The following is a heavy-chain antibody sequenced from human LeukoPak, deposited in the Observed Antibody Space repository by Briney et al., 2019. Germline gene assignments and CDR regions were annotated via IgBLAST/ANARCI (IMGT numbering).Heavy chain of an antibody. D-gene: IGHD1-26*01. V-gene: IGHV3-9*01. CDR1: GFKFDDYA. CDR3: ARDAYGSSVDY. CDR2: ISWNSGII. J-gene: IGHJ4*02. Sequence: GGSLRLSCAASGFKFDDYAVHWVRQGPGKGLEWVSGISWNSGIIDYADSVKGRFTISRDNAKNSLYLQMNSLRAEDTAVYYCARDAYGSSVDYWGQGTLVTVSS.